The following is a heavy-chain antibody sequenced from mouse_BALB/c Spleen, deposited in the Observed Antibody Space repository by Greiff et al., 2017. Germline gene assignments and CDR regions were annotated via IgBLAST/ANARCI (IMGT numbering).Heavy chain of an antibody. D-gene: IGHD2-1*01. Sequence: EVQLQQSGAELVKPGASVKLSCTASGFNIKDTYMHWVKQRPEQGLEWIGRIDPANGNTKYDPKFQGKATITADTSSNTAYLQLSSLTSEDTAVYYCARSGYYGNYEDYAMDYWGQGTSVTVSS. CDR3: ARSGYYGNYEDYAMDY. CDR1: GFNIKDTY. CDR2: IDPANGNT. J-gene: IGHJ4*01. V-gene: IGHV14-3*02.